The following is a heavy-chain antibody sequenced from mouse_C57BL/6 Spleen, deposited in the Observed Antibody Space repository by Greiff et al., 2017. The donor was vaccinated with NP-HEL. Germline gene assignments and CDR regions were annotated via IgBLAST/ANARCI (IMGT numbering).Heavy chain of an antibody. CDR2: IYPGDGDT. CDR3: AREDYYGSSSSFDY. Sequence: VQLQQSGAELVKPGASVKISCKASGYAFSSYWMNWVKQRPGKGLEWIGQIYPGDGDTNYNGKFKGKATLTADKSSSKAYMQLSSLTSEDSAVYFCAREDYYGSSSSFDYWGQGTTLTVSS. D-gene: IGHD1-1*01. J-gene: IGHJ2*01. CDR1: GYAFSSYW. V-gene: IGHV1-80*01.